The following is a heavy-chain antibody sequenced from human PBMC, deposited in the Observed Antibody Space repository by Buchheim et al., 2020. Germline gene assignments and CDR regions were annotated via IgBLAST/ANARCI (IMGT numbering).Heavy chain of an antibody. CDR1: GFTFSSYA. CDR2: ISYDGSNK. Sequence: QVQLVESGGGVVQPGRSLRLSCAASGFTFSSYAMHWVRQAPGKGLEWVAVISYDGSNKYYADSVKSRFTISRDNSKNTLYLQMNSLRAEDTAVYYCARGLLQWELSYWGQGTL. J-gene: IGHJ4*02. D-gene: IGHD1-26*01. CDR3: ARGLLQWELSY. V-gene: IGHV3-30-3*01.